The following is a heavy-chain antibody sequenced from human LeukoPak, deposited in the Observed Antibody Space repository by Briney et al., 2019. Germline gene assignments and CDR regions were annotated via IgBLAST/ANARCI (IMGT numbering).Heavy chain of an antibody. CDR2: IYYSGST. D-gene: IGHD3-22*01. CDR3: ARRAVGYYDSSGYYYFDY. Sequence: PSETLSLTCTVSGGSISSYYWSWIRQPPGKGLEWIGYIYYSGSTNYNPSLKSRVTISVDTSKNQFSLKLSSVTAADTAVYYCARRAVGYYDSSGYYYFDYWGQGTLVTVSS. J-gene: IGHJ4*02. V-gene: IGHV4-59*01. CDR1: GGSISSYY.